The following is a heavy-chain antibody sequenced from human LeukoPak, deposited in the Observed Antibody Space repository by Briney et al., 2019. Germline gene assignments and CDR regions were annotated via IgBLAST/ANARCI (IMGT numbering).Heavy chain of an antibody. CDR3: ARVVGTDEGADY. J-gene: IGHJ4*02. D-gene: IGHD1-7*01. Sequence: GGSLRLSCAASGFTFRNYWMNWVRQAPGKGLEWVANIKPDGSEKRYVDSVKGRFTISRDNAKNSLYLLMNSLRAEDTAVYYCARVVGTDEGADYWGQGTLVTVSS. V-gene: IGHV3-7*04. CDR1: GFTFRNYW. CDR2: IKPDGSEK.